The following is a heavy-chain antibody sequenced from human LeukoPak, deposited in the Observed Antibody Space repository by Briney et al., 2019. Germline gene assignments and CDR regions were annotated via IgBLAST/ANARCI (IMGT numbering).Heavy chain of an antibody. CDR3: TTSIFEY. Sequence: GGSLRLSCAAPGFTFSKAWMIWVRQAPGKGLEWVGRVKSKNDGGTADSAVPVKGRFSISRDDSKNTVYLQMNSLKTEDTAIYYCTTSIFEYWGQGTLVIVSS. J-gene: IGHJ4*02. CDR1: GFTFSKAW. CDR2: VKSKNDGGTA. D-gene: IGHD5-24*01. V-gene: IGHV3-15*01.